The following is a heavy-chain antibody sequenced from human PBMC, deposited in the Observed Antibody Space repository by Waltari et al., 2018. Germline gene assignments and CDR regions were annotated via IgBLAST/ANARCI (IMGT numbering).Heavy chain of an antibody. V-gene: IGHV4-34*01. CDR1: GGSFSGYY. D-gene: IGHD1-1*01. CDR2: INHSGST. Sequence: QVQLQQWGAGLLKPSETLSLTCAVYGGSFSGYYWSWIRQPPGKGLEWIGEINHSGSTNYNPSLKSRVTISVDTSKNQFSLKLSSVTAADTAVYYCAREYSNWFDPWGQGTLVTVSS. J-gene: IGHJ5*02. CDR3: AREYSNWFDP.